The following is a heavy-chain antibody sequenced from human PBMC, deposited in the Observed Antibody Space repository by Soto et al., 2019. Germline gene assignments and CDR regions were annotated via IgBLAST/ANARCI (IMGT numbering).Heavy chain of an antibody. Sequence: SETLSLTCTVSGGSISSGDYYWSWIRQPPGKGLEWIGYIYYSGSTYYNPSLKSRVTISVDTSKNQFSLKLSSVTAADTAVNYCARAVIVVVVAATGGTNWFDPWGQGTLVTVAS. D-gene: IGHD2-15*01. V-gene: IGHV4-30-4*01. CDR1: GGSISSGDYY. CDR3: ARAVIVVVVAATGGTNWFDP. CDR2: IYYSGST. J-gene: IGHJ5*02.